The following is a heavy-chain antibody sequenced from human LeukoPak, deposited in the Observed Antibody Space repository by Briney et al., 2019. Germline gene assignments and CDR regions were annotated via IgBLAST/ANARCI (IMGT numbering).Heavy chain of an antibody. V-gene: IGHV4-39*01. Sequence: PSETLSLTCTVSGGSTSRSSYYWGWIRQPPGEGLQWLGSIYYSESPYDNPSLKSRVTISVDTSKNQFSLKLSSVTAADTAVYYCARLLHDSRGYYYFDYWGPGTLVTVSS. CDR1: GGSTSRSSYY. CDR2: IYYSESP. D-gene: IGHD3-22*01. CDR3: ARLLHDSRGYYYFDY. J-gene: IGHJ4*02.